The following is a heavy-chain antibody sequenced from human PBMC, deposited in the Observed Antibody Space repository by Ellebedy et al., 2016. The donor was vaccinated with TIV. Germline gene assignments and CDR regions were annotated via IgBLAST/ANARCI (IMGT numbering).Heavy chain of an antibody. D-gene: IGHD2-2*01. CDR2: ISDRCCTI. V-gene: IGHV3-23*01. J-gene: IGHJ4*02. Sequence: GESLKISCAASGFTFSSYAMSWVRQAPGKALEWVSFISDRCCTIHYADSLKGRLTISRDNSKDTLYLHIDSLRAEDTDGDYCAKVSLEEVPVNFDYWGQGTLVSVSS. CDR1: GFTFSSYA. CDR3: AKVSLEEVPVNFDY.